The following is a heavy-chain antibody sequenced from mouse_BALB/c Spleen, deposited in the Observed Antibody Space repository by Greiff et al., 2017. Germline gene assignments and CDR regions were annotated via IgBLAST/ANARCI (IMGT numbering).Heavy chain of an antibody. CDR1: GFTFSSYT. CDR3: AKSLPRRTGMDC. J-gene: IGHJ4*01. V-gene: IGHV5-12-2*01. CDR2: ISNGGGST. Sequence: EVKLEESGGGLVQPGGSLKLSCAASGFTFSSYTMSWVRQTPEKRLEWVAYISNGGGSTYYPDTVKGRFTIARDNAKNTLDLQMSSLKSEDTAMYYCAKSLPRRTGMDCWGQGTSVTVSS. D-gene: IGHD1-2*01.